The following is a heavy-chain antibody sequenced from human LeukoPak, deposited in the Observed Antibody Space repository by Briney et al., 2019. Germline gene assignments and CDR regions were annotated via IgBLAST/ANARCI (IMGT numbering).Heavy chain of an antibody. J-gene: IGHJ5*02. D-gene: IGHD6-13*01. CDR3: ARVPRSSSWYENWFDP. CDR1: GGSISSGDYY. CDR2: IYYSGST. Sequence: PSQTLSLTCTVSGGSISSGDYYWSWIRQPPGKGLEWIGYIYYSGSTYYNPSLKSRVTISVDTSKNQFSLKLSSVTAADTAVYYRARVPRSSSWYENWFDPWGQGTLVTVSS. V-gene: IGHV4-30-4*08.